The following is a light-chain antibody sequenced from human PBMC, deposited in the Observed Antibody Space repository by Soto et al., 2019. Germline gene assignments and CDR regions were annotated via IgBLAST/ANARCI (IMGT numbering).Light chain of an antibody. CDR1: QSVSGN. Sequence: EIVMTQSPATLSVSPGERATLSCRASQSVSGNLAWYQQKPGQAPRLLIFDASTRATGIPGRFSGSGSGTEFTLTISSLLSEDFAVYYCQQRDTWPLTFGGGTKVEIK. CDR2: DAS. CDR3: QQRDTWPLT. J-gene: IGKJ4*01. V-gene: IGKV3-15*01.